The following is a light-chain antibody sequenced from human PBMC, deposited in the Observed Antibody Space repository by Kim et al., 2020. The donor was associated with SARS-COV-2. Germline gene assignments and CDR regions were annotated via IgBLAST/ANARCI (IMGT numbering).Light chain of an antibody. CDR2: ADN. CDR1: SGSIASNY. CDR3: QSYDSSNWV. Sequence: NFMLTQPHSVSESPGKTLTISCTRSSGSIASNYVQWYQQRPGSAPTTVIYADNQRPSGVPDRFSGSIDSSSNSASLTISGLNTEDEADYCCQSYDSSNWVFGGGTQLTVL. J-gene: IGLJ3*02. V-gene: IGLV6-57*04.